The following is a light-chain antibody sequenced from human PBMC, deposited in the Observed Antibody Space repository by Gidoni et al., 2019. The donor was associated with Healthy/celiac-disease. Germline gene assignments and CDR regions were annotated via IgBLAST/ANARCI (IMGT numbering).Light chain of an antibody. J-gene: IGLJ2*01. CDR3: QVWDSSRMLDVV. CDR2: DDS. V-gene: IGLV3-21*03. CDR1: NFGSKS. Sequence: SYVLPQPPSLTVAPGKTARITCGGNNFGSKSVHWYHQKPGQPPVLVVYDDSDRPSGIPERFSGSNSGNTATLTISRVESGDEADYYCQVWDSSRMLDVVFGGGTKLTVL.